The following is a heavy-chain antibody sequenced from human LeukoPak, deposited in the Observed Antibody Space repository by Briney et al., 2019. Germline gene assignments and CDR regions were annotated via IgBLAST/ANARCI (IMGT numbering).Heavy chain of an antibody. V-gene: IGHV4-34*01. CDR1: GGSFGGYY. D-gene: IGHD6-19*01. Sequence: SETLSLTCAVYGGSFGGYYWSWIRQPPGKGLEWIGEINHSGSTNYNPSLKSRVTISVDTSKNQFSLKLSSVTAADTAVYYCARGKIAVGNAPFDYRGQGTLVTVSS. J-gene: IGHJ4*02. CDR3: ARGKIAVGNAPFDY. CDR2: INHSGST.